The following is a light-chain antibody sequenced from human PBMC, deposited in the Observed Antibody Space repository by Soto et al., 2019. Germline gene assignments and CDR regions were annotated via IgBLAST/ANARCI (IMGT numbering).Light chain of an antibody. V-gene: IGLV2-14*03. J-gene: IGLJ2*01. CDR3: SSHASRTSVI. Sequence: QSALTQPASVSGSPGQSITISCTGSSSDIGYDYVSWYQQPPGRAPKLIIYGVSSRPSGVSNRFSGSKSGNTASLTISGLQPEDEADYYCSSHASRTSVIFGGGTKLTVL. CDR2: GVS. CDR1: SSDIGYDY.